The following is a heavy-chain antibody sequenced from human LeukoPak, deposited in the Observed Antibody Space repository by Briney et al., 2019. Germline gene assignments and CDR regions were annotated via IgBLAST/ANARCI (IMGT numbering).Heavy chain of an antibody. CDR1: GYIFTSYW. J-gene: IGHJ5*02. V-gene: IGHV5-51*01. CDR2: IYPGDSDT. Sequence: GESLKISCKGSGYIFTSYWIGWVRQMPGKGLEWMGIIYPGDSDTRYSPSFQGQVTISADKSISTAYLQWSSLKASDTAMYYCARHGVGGGDCYSCNNWFDPWGQGTLVTVSS. D-gene: IGHD2-21*01. CDR3: ARHGVGGGDCYSCNNWFDP.